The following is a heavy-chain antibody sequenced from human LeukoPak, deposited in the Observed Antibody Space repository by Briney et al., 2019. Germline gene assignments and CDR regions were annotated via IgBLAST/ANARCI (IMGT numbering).Heavy chain of an antibody. V-gene: IGHV4-59*01. D-gene: IGHD5-18*01. CDR2: IYYSGNT. CDR1: GGSISSYY. CDR3: ARDRRETSMVWDY. J-gene: IGHJ4*02. Sequence: SETLSLTCTVSGGSISSYYWSWIRQPPGKGLEWIGYIYYSGNTNYNPSLKSRVTISVDTSKNQFSLKMRSVTAADTAVYYCARDRRETSMVWDYWGQGTLVTVSS.